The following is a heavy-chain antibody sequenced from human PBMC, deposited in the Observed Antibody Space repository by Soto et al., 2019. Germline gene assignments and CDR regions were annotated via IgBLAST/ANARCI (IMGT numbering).Heavy chain of an antibody. Sequence: EVQLLESGGGLVQPGGSLRLSCAASGFTFSSYAMSWVRQAPGKGLEWVSAISGSGGSTYYADSVKGRFTISRDNSKKTRYLQMNSLRAADTAVYYWEKGRGYCCSTSCYVGCDYWGQGTLVTVSS. J-gene: IGHJ4*02. CDR2: ISGSGGST. CDR1: GFTFSSYA. D-gene: IGHD2-2*01. CDR3: EKGRGYCCSTSCYVGCDY. V-gene: IGHV3-23*01.